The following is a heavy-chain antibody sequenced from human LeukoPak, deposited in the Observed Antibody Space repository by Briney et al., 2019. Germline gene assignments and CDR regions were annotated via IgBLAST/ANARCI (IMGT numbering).Heavy chain of an antibody. Sequence: GGSLRLSCAASGSTVNSHYMNWVRRTPGKGLEWVSIIYSGGSTNYADSVKGRFTISRDNSKNTLYLQMNSLRAEDTAVYYCARGEPTRPAPFDFWGQGTLVTVSS. CDR1: GSTVNSHY. V-gene: IGHV3-53*01. CDR2: IYSGGST. D-gene: IGHD6-6*01. CDR3: ARGEPTRPAPFDF. J-gene: IGHJ4*02.